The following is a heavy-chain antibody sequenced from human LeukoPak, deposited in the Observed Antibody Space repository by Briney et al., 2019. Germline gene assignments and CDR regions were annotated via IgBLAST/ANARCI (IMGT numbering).Heavy chain of an antibody. CDR2: MNPNSGNT. CDR3: ARGGTWRDGYAYFQH. Sequence: ASVKVSRKASGYTFTSYDTNWVRQATGQGLEWMGWMNPNSGNTGYAQKFQGRVTMTRNTSISTAYMELSSLRSEDTAVYYCARGGTWRDGYAYFQHWGQGTLVTVSS. J-gene: IGHJ1*01. D-gene: IGHD5-24*01. V-gene: IGHV1-8*01. CDR1: GYTFTSYD.